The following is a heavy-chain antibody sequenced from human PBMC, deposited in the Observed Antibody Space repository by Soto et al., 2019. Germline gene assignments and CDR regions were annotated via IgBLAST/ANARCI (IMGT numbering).Heavy chain of an antibody. CDR3: ARDDDYDDNGLDS. Sequence: QVQLVESWGGVVQPGRSLRLSCAASGFAFSSHGMHWVRQAPGKGLEWVAVIVREGSEKHYADSVKGRFTISRDNSKNTLYLEMNSLRAEDTAVYYCARDDDYDDNGLDSWGQGTLVTVSS. CDR1: GFAFSSHG. J-gene: IGHJ5*01. V-gene: IGHV3-33*01. D-gene: IGHD4-17*01. CDR2: IVREGSEK.